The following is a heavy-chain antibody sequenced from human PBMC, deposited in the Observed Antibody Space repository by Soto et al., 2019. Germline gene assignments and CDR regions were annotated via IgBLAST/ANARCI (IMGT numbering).Heavy chain of an antibody. CDR2: ISGSGGRS. CDR3: AKAYFVWSSEQPYYFDY. V-gene: IGHV3-23*01. D-gene: IGHD3-16*01. CDR1: GFTFSNYA. Sequence: EVQLLDSGGGLVQPGGSLRLSCAASGFTFSNYAMTWVRQGPGKGLEWVSGISGSGGRSYYADSVKGRFTISRDNSKSTLYLPMTSLRAEDTAVYYCAKAYFVWSSEQPYYFDYWGQGTLVTVSS. J-gene: IGHJ4*02.